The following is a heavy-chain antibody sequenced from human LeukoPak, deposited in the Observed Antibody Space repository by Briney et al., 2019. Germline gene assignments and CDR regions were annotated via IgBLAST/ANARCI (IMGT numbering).Heavy chain of an antibody. CDR1: GERFTSYW. CDR3: ASRRDGYNYADH. V-gene: IGHV5-51*01. Sequence: GESLKISCQGSGERFTSYWIGWVRQMPGKGLEWMGIIYPGDSDTRYSPSFQGQVTISADKSISTTYLQWDSLKASDTAMYYCASRRDGYNYADHWGQGTLVTVSS. D-gene: IGHD5-24*01. J-gene: IGHJ4*02. CDR2: IYPGDSDT.